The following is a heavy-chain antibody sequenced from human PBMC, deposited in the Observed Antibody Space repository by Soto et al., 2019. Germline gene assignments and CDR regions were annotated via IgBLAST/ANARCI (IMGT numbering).Heavy chain of an antibody. Sequence: SETLSLTCTVSGGSISSSSYYWAWIRQPPGKGLEWVGSIYYSGNTYYNPSLKSRVTISVDTSKNQFSLKVTSVTAADTAVYYCARIWESGTWYFDYWGQGTPRTVSS. J-gene: IGHJ4*02. CDR2: IYYSGNT. CDR1: GGSISSSSYY. V-gene: IGHV4-39*01. CDR3: ARIWESGTWYFDY. D-gene: IGHD3-16*01.